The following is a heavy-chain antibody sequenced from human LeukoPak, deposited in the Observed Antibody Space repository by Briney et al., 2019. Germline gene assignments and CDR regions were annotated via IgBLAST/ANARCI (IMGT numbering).Heavy chain of an antibody. J-gene: IGHJ4*02. D-gene: IGHD5-18*01. V-gene: IGHV4-59*01. CDR3: ARAGYSYGTGYYFDY. CDR1: GGSISSYY. CDR2: IYYTGAT. Sequence: SETLSLTCTVSGGSISSYYWSWIRLPPGKGLEWFGYIYYTGATYYNPSLKSRVTISLDTSKNQFSLKLSSVTAADAAVYYCARAGYSYGTGYYFDYWGQGALVTVSS.